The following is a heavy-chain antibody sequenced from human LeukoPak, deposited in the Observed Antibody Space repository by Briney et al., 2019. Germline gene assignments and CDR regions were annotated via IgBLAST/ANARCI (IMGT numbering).Heavy chain of an antibody. CDR2: ISGSGGST. CDR3: AKIRGIVVVPAARTNYFDY. J-gene: IGHJ4*02. D-gene: IGHD2-2*01. V-gene: IGHV3-23*01. Sequence: TGGSLRLSCAASGFTFSSYAMSWVRQAPGKGLEWVSAISGSGGSTYYGDSVKGRFTISRDNSKNTLYLQMNSLRAEDTAVYYCAKIRGIVVVPAARTNYFDYWGQGTLVTVSS. CDR1: GFTFSSYA.